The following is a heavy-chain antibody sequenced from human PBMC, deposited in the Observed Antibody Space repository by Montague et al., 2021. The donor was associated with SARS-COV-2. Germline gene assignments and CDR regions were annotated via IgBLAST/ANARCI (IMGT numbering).Heavy chain of an antibody. V-gene: IGHV4-59*01. CDR2: IYYTGST. D-gene: IGHD6-13*01. CDR1: GVSISSYY. J-gene: IGHJ5*02. Sequence: SETLPLTCTVSGVSISSYYWIWIRQPPGKGLEWIGYIYYTGSTNYNPSPKSRVTISVDTSKNQFSLKLSSVTAADTAVYYCARGVASSGGNWFDPWGQGTLVTVSS. CDR3: ARGVASSGGNWFDP.